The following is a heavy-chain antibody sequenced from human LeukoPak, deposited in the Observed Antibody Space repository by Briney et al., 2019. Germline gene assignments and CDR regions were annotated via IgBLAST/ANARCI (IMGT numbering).Heavy chain of an antibody. CDR3: TSDWLPSGWRGGSCDF. D-gene: IGHD6-19*01. CDR1: GYNFINAW. CDR2: ISAETAGGTT. J-gene: IGHJ4*02. V-gene: IGHV3-15*01. Sequence: GGSLRLPCAASGYNFINAWMIWLRQAPGKGLEWVGHISAETAGGTTAYAAPVKGRFTISKDDSENTLYLQMNSLKTDDMGVYYCTSDWLPSGWRGGSCDFRVQGTLVTVSS.